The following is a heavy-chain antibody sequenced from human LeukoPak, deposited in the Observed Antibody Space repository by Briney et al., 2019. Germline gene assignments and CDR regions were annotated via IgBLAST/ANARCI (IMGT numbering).Heavy chain of an antibody. V-gene: IGHV3-64*01. D-gene: IGHD2-8*01. J-gene: IGHJ4*02. CDR1: GFTFSSYA. CDR3: AREYCTNGVCYKRFDY. CDR2: ISGNGGST. Sequence: GGSLRLSCAGSGFTFSSYAMHWVRQAPGKGLEYVSGISGNGGSTYHANSVKGRFTISRDNSKNTLYLQMGSLRAEDMAVYYCAREYCTNGVCYKRFDYWGQGTLVTVSS.